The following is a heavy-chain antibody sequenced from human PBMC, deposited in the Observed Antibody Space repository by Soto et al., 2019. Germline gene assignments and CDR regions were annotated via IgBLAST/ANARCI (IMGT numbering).Heavy chain of an antibody. CDR3: ARDGRGYDSSGYPDY. Sequence: GGSLRLSCGASGFTFSSYAMHWVRQAPGKGLEWVAVISYDGSNKYYADSVKGRFTISRDNSKNTLYLQMNSLRAEDTAVYYCARDGRGYDSSGYPDYWGQGTLVTVSS. CDR1: GFTFSSYA. V-gene: IGHV3-30-3*01. D-gene: IGHD3-22*01. J-gene: IGHJ4*02. CDR2: ISYDGSNK.